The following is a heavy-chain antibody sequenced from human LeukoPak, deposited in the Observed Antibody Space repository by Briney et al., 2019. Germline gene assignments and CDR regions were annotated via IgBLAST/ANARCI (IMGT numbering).Heavy chain of an antibody. V-gene: IGHV3-30*04. CDR1: GFTFSSYA. CDR3: ARDASIVGPITQYYYYYMDV. Sequence: PGGSLRLSCAASGFTFSSYAMHWVRPAPGKGLEWVAVISYDGSNKYYADSVKGRFTISRDNSKNTLYLQMNSLRAEDTAVYYCARDASIVGPITQYYYYYMDVWGKGTTVTVSS. CDR2: ISYDGSNK. J-gene: IGHJ6*03. D-gene: IGHD1-26*01.